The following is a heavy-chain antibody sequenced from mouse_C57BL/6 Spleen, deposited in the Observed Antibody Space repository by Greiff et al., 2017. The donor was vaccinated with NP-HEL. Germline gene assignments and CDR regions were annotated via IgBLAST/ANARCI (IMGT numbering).Heavy chain of an antibody. CDR1: GFNIKDYY. Sequence: EVQLQQSGAELVRSGASVKLSCTASGFNIKDYYMHWVKQRPEQGLEWIGRIDPEDGDTEYAPKFQGKATMTADTSSNTAYLQLSSLTSEDTAVYYCTTEGYFAWFAYWGQGTLVTVSA. J-gene: IGHJ3*01. CDR3: TTEGYFAWFAY. CDR2: IDPEDGDT. D-gene: IGHD2-3*01. V-gene: IGHV14-1*01.